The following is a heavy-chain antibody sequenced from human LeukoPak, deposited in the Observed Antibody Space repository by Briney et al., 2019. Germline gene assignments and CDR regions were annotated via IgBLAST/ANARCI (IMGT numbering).Heavy chain of an antibody. CDR2: IIPIFGTA. Sequence: SVKVSCKASGGTFSSYAISWVRQAPGQGLEWMGGIIPIFGTANYAQKFQGRVTITADESTSTAYMELSSLRSEDTAVYYCARVVAATSWFDPWGQGTLVTVSS. V-gene: IGHV1-69*13. D-gene: IGHD2-15*01. CDR3: ARVVAATSWFDP. CDR1: GGTFSSYA. J-gene: IGHJ5*02.